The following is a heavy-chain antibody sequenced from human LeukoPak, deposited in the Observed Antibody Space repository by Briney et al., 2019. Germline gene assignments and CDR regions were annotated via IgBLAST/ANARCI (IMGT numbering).Heavy chain of an antibody. V-gene: IGHV1-69*04. J-gene: IGHJ3*01. CDR3: ARDSQWLAYDAFDV. CDR1: GGTFSSYA. CDR2: IIPILGIT. Sequence: SVKVSCKASGGTFSSYAISWVRQAPGQGLECMGRIIPILGITNYAQKFQDRVTITADKSTSTDYMELSSLRSEDTAVYFCARDSQWLAYDAFDVWGQGTMVTVS. D-gene: IGHD6-19*01.